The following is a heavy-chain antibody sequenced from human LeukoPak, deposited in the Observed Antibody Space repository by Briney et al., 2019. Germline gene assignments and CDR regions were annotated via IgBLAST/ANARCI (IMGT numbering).Heavy chain of an antibody. CDR3: AKDGGSVVPADTFDY. CDR2: ISGSGGST. V-gene: IGHV3-23*01. J-gene: IGHJ4*02. CDR1: GFTFSSYA. Sequence: GGSLRLSCAASGFTFSSYAMSWVRQAPGKGLEWVSAISGSGGSTYYADSVKGRFTISRVNSKNTLYLQMNSLRAEDTAVYYCAKDGGSVVPADTFDYWGQGTLVTVSS. D-gene: IGHD2-2*01.